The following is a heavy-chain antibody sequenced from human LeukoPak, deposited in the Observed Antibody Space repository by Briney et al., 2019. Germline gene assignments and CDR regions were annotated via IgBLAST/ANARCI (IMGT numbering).Heavy chain of an antibody. CDR3: ARDNLGYFDL. Sequence: GGSLRLSSSASGFTISNYNMNRDPPAPGKGLEGGSYINSSSSNKNYAASVKGRFTISRDNAKTSLYLQMNSLRAEDTAVYYCARDNLGYFDLWGRGTLVTVSS. J-gene: IGHJ2*01. CDR2: INSSSSNK. V-gene: IGHV3-48*04. CDR1: GFTISNYN.